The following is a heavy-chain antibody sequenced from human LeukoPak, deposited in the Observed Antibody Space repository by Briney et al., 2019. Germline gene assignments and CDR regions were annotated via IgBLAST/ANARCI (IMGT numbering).Heavy chain of an antibody. CDR1: GGSISSYY. D-gene: IGHD3-3*01. V-gene: IGHV4-4*07. CDR2: IYTSGST. CDR3: ARDRGFLEVDP. Sequence: SETLSLTCTVSGGSISSYYWSWIRQPAGKGLXXIGRIYTSGSTNYNPSLKSRVTMSVDTSKNQFSLKLSSVTAADTAVYYCARDRGFLEVDPWGQGTPVTVSS. J-gene: IGHJ5*02.